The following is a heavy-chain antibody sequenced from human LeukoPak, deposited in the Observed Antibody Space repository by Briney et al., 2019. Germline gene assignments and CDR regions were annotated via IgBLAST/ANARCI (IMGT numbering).Heavy chain of an antibody. D-gene: IGHD6-13*01. CDR3: ARASIAAAGLDFDY. V-gene: IGHV4-59*01. CDR2: IYYSGST. CDR1: GGSISSYY. Sequence: SETLSLTCTVSGGSISSYYWSWIRQPPGKGLEWVGYIYYSGSTNYNPSLKSRVTISVDTSKNQFSLKLSSVTAADTAVYYCARASIAAAGLDFDYWGQGTLVTVSS. J-gene: IGHJ4*02.